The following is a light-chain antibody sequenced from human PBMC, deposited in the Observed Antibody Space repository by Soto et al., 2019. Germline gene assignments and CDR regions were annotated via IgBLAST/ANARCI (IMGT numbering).Light chain of an antibody. CDR1: SSDVGDYDF. V-gene: IGLV2-11*01. Sequence: QSALTQPRSVSGSPGQSVTISCTATSSDVGDYDFVSWYQQHPAKAPKLMIYDVSKRPSGVPDRFSGSRSGNTASLTISGLQAEDEADYYCCSYAGSYTLYVFGTGTKVT. CDR3: CSYAGSYTLYV. CDR2: DVS. J-gene: IGLJ1*01.